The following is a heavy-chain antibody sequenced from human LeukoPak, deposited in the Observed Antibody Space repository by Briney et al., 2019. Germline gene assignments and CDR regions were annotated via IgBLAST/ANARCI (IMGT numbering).Heavy chain of an antibody. J-gene: IGHJ3*02. D-gene: IGHD5-18*01. V-gene: IGHV4-30-2*01. CDR3: ARVDTAMGDAFDI. CDR1: GGSFSSGGYS. CDR2: IYHSGST. Sequence: SETLSLTCAVSGGSFSSGGYSWSWIRQPPGKGLEWIGYIYHSGSTYYNPSLKSRVTISVDGSKNQFSLKLSSVTAADTAVYYCARVDTAMGDAFDIWGQGTMVTVSS.